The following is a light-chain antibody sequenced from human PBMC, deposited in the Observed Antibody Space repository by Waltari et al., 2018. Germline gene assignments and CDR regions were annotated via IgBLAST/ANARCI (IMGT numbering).Light chain of an antibody. V-gene: IGKV3-20*01. CDR3: QHYVRLPVT. Sequence: IVLTPSPGTLSLSPGRPATLSCRASQTVGSNLAWYQQKPGQAPRLLIYAASTRATGIPDRFSGSGSGTDFRLTISRVEPEDFAVYYCQHYVRLPVTFGQGTTVELK. J-gene: IGKJ1*01. CDR2: AAS. CDR1: QTVGSN.